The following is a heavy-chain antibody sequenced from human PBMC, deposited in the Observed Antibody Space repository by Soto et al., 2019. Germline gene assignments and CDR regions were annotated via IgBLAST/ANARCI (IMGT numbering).Heavy chain of an antibody. V-gene: IGHV3-21*01. Sequence: GGSLRLSCAASGFIFSRSAMNWVRQAPGKRLEPVSSISSSSSYIYYADSVKGRFTISRDNAKNSLYLQMNSLRAEDTAVYYCARINSGWGPLSPHTCDYWGQGALVTVSS. CDR3: ARINSGWGPLSPHTCDY. CDR1: GFIFSRSA. CDR2: ISSSSSYI. J-gene: IGHJ4*02. D-gene: IGHD6-19*01.